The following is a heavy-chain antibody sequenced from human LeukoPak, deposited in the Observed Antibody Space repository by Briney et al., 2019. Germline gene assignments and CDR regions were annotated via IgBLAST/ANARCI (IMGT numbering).Heavy chain of an antibody. CDR1: GFTFSSYS. D-gene: IGHD2-21*02. CDR3: AAAYCGGDCLYYFDY. CDR2: ISRSSSTI. J-gene: IGHJ4*02. Sequence: PGGSLRLSCAASGFTFSSYSMNWVRQAPGKGLEWVSYISRSSSTIYYADSVKGRFTISRDNAKNSLYLQMNSLRAEDTAVYYCAAAYCGGDCLYYFDYWGQGPLVTVSS. V-gene: IGHV3-48*04.